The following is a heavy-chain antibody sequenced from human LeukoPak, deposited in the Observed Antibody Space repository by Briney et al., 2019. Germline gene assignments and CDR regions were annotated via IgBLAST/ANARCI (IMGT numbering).Heavy chain of an antibody. CDR3: ARSPLYSSLSTPFDY. V-gene: IGHV4-59*11. D-gene: IGHD6-6*01. CDR1: DDSFSSHY. J-gene: IGHJ4*02. Sequence: SETLSLTCAVSDDSFSSHYWTWIRQPPGKGLEWIGYISYIGSTNYNPSLKSRVTISVDTSKNQFSLKLSSVTAADTAVYYCARSPLYSSLSTPFDYWGQGTLITVSS. CDR2: ISYIGST.